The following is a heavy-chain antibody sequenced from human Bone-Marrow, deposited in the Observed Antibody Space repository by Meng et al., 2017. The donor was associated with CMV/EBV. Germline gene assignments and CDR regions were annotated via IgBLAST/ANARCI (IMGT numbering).Heavy chain of an antibody. CDR1: GFTFSSYG. J-gene: IGHJ3*02. CDR2: ISGSGGST. CDR3: AKDLDIVVVPAAIPLGAFDI. D-gene: IGHD2-2*01. Sequence: GESLKISCAASGFTFSSYGMHWVRQAPGKGLEWVSAISGSGGSTYYADSVKGRFTISRDNSKNTLYLQMNSLRAEDTAVYYCAKDLDIVVVPAAIPLGAFDIWGQGTMVTVSS. V-gene: IGHV3-23*01.